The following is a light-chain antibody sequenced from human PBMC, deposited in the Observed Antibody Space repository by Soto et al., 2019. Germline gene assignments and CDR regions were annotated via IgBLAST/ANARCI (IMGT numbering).Light chain of an antibody. J-gene: IGLJ1*01. CDR2: DTH. CDR3: ATWDSSLSGFV. CDR1: GSNIGENY. V-gene: IGLV1-51*01. Sequence: QSVLTQPPSVSAAPGQKVTISCSGSGSNIGENYVSWYQQLPGTAPKLLIYDTHKRPSGIPDRFSGSKSGTSATLGITGLQTGDEADYYCATWDSSLSGFVFGSGTKVTVL.